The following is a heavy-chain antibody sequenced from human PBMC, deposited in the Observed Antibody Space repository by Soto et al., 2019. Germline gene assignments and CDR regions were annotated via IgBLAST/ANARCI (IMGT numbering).Heavy chain of an antibody. V-gene: IGHV3-53*04. Sequence: GGSLRLSCAASGFTVSSNYMSWVRQAPGKGLEWVSVIYSGGSTYYADSVKGRFTISRHNSKNTLYLQMNSLRAEDTAVYYCAREAASTVTADYYYYMDVWGKGTTVTVSS. CDR3: AREAASTVTADYYYYMDV. J-gene: IGHJ6*03. CDR1: GFTVSSNY. CDR2: IYSGGST. D-gene: IGHD4-4*01.